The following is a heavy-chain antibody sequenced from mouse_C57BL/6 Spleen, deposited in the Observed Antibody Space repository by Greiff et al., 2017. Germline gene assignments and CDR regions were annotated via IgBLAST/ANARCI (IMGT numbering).Heavy chain of an antibody. CDR3: AKIYYGIYYFDY. Sequence: VQLQESGAELVKPGASVKLSCKASGYTFTSDWMHWVKQRPGQGLEWIGMIHPNSGSTNYNEKFKSKATLTVDKSSSTAYMQLSSLTSEDSAVYYCAKIYYGIYYFDYWGQGPTLTVSS. V-gene: IGHV1-64*01. CDR2: IHPNSGST. CDR1: GYTFTSDW. D-gene: IGHD2-1*01. J-gene: IGHJ2*01.